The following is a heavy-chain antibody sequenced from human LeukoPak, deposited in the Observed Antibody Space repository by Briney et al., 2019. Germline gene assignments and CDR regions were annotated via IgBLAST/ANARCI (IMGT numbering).Heavy chain of an antibody. CDR2: IYYSGST. CDR1: GGSISSYY. V-gene: IGHV4-59*08. CDR3: ARHGGSGSYYNWFDP. D-gene: IGHD3-10*01. Sequence: SETLSLTGTVSGGSISSYYWSWIRQPPGKVLEWIGYIYYSGSTNYTPSLPRPVTISVDTSKNQFSLKLSSVTAADTAVYSCARHGGSGSYYNWFDPCGQGTLVTVSS. J-gene: IGHJ5*02.